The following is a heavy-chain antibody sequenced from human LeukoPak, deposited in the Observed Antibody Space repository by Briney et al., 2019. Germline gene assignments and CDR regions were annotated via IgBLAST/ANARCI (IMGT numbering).Heavy chain of an antibody. J-gene: IGHJ6*02. CDR2: IRSKPYDDAT. CDR1: GFTFSASP. Sequence: GGSLRLSCAASGFTFSASPIHWVRQASDKGLEWVGRIRSKPYDDATAFAESVKGRFTISRDDSENTAYLEMNSPKTEDTAVYYCARRVGDSYPYGLDVWGQGTPVTVSS. CDR3: ARRVGDSYPYGLDV. D-gene: IGHD5/OR15-5a*01. V-gene: IGHV3-73*01.